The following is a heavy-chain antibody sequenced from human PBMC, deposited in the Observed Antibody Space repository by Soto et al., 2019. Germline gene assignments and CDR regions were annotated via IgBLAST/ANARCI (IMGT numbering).Heavy chain of an antibody. V-gene: IGHV3-23*01. CDR3: AKKKFGGAIHYYMDV. J-gene: IGHJ6*03. D-gene: IGHD3-16*02. CDR2: ISGSGGST. Sequence: PGKGLEWVSAISGSGGSTYYADSVKDRFTISRDNSKNTLYLQMNSLRAEDTAVYYCAKKKFGGAIHYYMDVWGKGTTVTVSS.